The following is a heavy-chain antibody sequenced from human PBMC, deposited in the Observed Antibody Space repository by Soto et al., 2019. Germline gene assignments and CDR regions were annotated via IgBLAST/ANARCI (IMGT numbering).Heavy chain of an antibody. CDR1: GFNFRDHY. CDR2: INSDGSST. J-gene: IGHJ3*02. CDR3: ARDPYPDDDAFDI. V-gene: IGHV3-74*01. Sequence: GGSLRLSCAASGFNFRDHYMRWIRQTPGKGLVWVSRINSDGSSTSYADSVKGRFTISRDNAKNTLYLQMNSLRAEDTAVYYCARDPYPDDDAFDIWGQGTMVTVSS.